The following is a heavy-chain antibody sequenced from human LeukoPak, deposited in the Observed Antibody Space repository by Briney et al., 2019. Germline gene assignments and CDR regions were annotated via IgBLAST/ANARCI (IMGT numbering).Heavy chain of an antibody. D-gene: IGHD3-10*01. Sequence: ASVKVSCKASGYTFTSYYMHWVRQAPGQGLEWMGIINPSGGSTSYAQKFQGRVTMTRDMSTSTAYMELSRLRSDDTAVYYCARAHMVRGADVWGKGTTVTVSS. CDR2: INPSGGST. CDR3: ARAHMVRGADV. V-gene: IGHV1-46*01. J-gene: IGHJ6*04. CDR1: GYTFTSYY.